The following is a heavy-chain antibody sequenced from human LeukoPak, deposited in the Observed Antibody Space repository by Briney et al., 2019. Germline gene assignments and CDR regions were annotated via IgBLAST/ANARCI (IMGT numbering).Heavy chain of an antibody. CDR1: GYTFTSYY. CDR2: INPSGGST. CDR3: ARDMAVTRNSWFDP. V-gene: IGHV1-46*01. J-gene: IGHJ5*02. D-gene: IGHD4-11*01. Sequence: ASVKVSCKASGYTFTSYYMHWVRQAPGQGLEWMGIINPSGGSTSYAQKFQGRVTITADESTSTAYMELSSLRSEDTAVYYCARDMAVTRNSWFDPWGQGTLVTVSS.